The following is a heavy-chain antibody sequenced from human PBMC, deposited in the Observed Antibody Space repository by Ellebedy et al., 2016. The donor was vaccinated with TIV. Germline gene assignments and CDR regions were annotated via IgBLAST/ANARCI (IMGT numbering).Heavy chain of an antibody. V-gene: IGHV3-23*01. CDR2: ISGSGGMM. Sequence: GESLKISXAASGFTFSDYAMRWVRQAPGKGLEWVSAISGSGGMMHYADSVKGRFAISRDNSKDTLYLQMNSLRAEDTAVYYCARRGRGTVGFDNWGQGTLVTVSS. D-gene: IGHD1-7*01. CDR3: ARRGRGTVGFDN. J-gene: IGHJ4*02. CDR1: GFTFSDYA.